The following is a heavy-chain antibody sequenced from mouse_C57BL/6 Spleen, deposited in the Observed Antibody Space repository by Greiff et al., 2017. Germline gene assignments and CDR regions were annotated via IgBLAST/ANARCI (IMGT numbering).Heavy chain of an antibody. Sequence: DVKLVESGGGLVKPGGSLKLSCAASGFTFSDYGMHWVRQAPEKGLEWVAYISSGSSTIYYADTVKGRFTISRDNAKNTLFLQMTSLRSEDTAMYYCARPNYGSSYGYFDVWGTGTTVTVSS. CDR3: ARPNYGSSYGYFDV. J-gene: IGHJ1*03. CDR2: ISSGSSTI. CDR1: GFTFSDYG. V-gene: IGHV5-17*01. D-gene: IGHD1-1*01.